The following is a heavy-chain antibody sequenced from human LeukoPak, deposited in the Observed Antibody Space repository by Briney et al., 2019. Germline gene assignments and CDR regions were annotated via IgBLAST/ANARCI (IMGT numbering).Heavy chain of an antibody. Sequence: GGSLRLSCAASGSTFSSYEMNWVRQAPGKGLEWVSYISSSGSTIYYADSVKGRFTISRDNAKNSLYLQMNSLRAEDTAVYYCARESRYCSGGSCYYYYYGMDVWGQGTTVTVSS. CDR1: GSTFSSYE. D-gene: IGHD2-15*01. CDR3: ARESRYCSGGSCYYYYYGMDV. CDR2: ISSSGSTI. V-gene: IGHV3-48*03. J-gene: IGHJ6*02.